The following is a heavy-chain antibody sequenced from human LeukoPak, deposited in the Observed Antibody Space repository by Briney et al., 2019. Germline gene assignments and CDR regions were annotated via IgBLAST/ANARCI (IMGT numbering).Heavy chain of an antibody. J-gene: IGHJ6*03. CDR2: INHSGST. V-gene: IGHV4-34*01. D-gene: IGHD3-3*01. Sequence: PSETLSLTCAVYGGSFSGYYWSWIRQPPGKGLEWIGEINHSGSTNYNPSLKSRLTISVDTSKNQFSLKLSSVTAADTAVYYCARWRYDFWSGYYTSYYYYYMDVWGKGTTVTVSS. CDR1: GGSFSGYY. CDR3: ARWRYDFWSGYYTSYYYYYMDV.